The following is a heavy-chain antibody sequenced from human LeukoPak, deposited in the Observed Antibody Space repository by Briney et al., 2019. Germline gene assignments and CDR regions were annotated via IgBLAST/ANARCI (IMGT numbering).Heavy chain of an antibody. D-gene: IGHD3-3*01. CDR1: GLTFSSYA. CDR3: AKDLGYGFWSGEPSNYGMDV. J-gene: IGHJ6*02. Sequence: GGSLRLSCAVSGLTFSSYAMSWVRQAPGKGLEWVSAISGSGGSTYYADSVKGRFTISRDNSKNTLYLQMNSLRAEDTAVYYCAKDLGYGFWSGEPSNYGMDVWGQGTTVTVSS. V-gene: IGHV3-23*01. CDR2: ISGSGGST.